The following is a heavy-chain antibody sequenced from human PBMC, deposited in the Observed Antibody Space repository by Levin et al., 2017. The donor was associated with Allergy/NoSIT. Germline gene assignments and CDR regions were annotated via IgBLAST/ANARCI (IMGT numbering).Heavy chain of an antibody. CDR1: GFTFDDYA. Sequence: PGESLKISCAASGFTFDDYAMHWVRQAPGKGLEWVSGISWNSGSIGYADSVKGRFTISRDNAKNSLYLQMNSLRAEDTALYYCAKSLVVPAGGYYYYGMDVWGQGTTVTVSS. D-gene: IGHD2-2*01. CDR2: ISWNSGSI. V-gene: IGHV3-9*01. J-gene: IGHJ6*02. CDR3: AKSLVVPAGGYYYYGMDV.